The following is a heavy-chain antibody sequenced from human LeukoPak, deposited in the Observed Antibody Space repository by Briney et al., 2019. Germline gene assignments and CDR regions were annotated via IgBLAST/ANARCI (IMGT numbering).Heavy chain of an antibody. D-gene: IGHD3-10*01. CDR2: NNHSGST. Sequence: SETLSLTCAVYGGSFSGYYWSWIRQPPGKGLEWIGENNHSGSTNYNPSLKSRVTISVDTSKNQFSLKLSSVTAADTAVYYCARGPPKLLWFGELSYYFDYWGQGTLVTVSS. V-gene: IGHV4-34*01. CDR1: GGSFSGYY. J-gene: IGHJ4*02. CDR3: ARGPPKLLWFGELSYYFDY.